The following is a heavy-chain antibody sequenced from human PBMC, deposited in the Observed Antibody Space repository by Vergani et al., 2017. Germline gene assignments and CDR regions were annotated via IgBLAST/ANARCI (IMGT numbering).Heavy chain of an antibody. Sequence: QVHLVESGGGVVQPGRSLTLSCVASGFSFRGHGMHWVRQAPGKGLEWVAMISYDGDRRDYGDFAKGRFTISRDSSKTVYLQMNSLRVADTAMYFSAKDLSYSTSWPHMDAWGQGTMVTVAS. CDR2: ISYDGDRR. J-gene: IGHJ4*02. D-gene: IGHD4-11*01. CDR3: AKDLSYSTSWPHMDA. V-gene: IGHV3-30*18. CDR1: GFSFRGHG.